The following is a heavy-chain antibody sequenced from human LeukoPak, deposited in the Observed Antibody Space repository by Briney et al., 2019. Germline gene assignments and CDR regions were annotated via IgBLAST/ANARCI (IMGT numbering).Heavy chain of an antibody. CDR2: IFHSGST. J-gene: IGHJ4*02. Sequence: SETLSLTCAVSGGSISSSNWWSWVRLPPGKGLEWIGEIFHSGSTNYNPSLKSRVTISVDKSKNQFSLNLSSVTAADTAVYYCARSFDYSNYSPFDYWGRGTLVTVSS. V-gene: IGHV4-4*02. CDR1: GGSISSSNW. D-gene: IGHD4-11*01. CDR3: ARSFDYSNYSPFDY.